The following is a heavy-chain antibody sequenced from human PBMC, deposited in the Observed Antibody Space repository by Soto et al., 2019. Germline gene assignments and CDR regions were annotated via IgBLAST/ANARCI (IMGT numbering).Heavy chain of an antibody. J-gene: IGHJ5*02. CDR3: ARALPVAKGGFDP. Sequence: EVQLVETGGGLIQPGGSLRLSCAASGFTVSNTYMTWVRQPPGKGLECVSVIYTAGGTNYADSVKGRFIISRDNSKNTLYLQMSSLRAEDTAVSYCARALPVAKGGFDPWGQGTLVTVSS. CDR1: GFTVSNTY. D-gene: IGHD2-2*01. V-gene: IGHV3-53*02. CDR2: IYTAGGT.